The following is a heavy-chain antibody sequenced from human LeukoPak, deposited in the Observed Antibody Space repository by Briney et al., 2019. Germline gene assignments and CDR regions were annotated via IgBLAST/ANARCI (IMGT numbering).Heavy chain of an antibody. CDR3: ARDHSSGRYYYYYYYMDV. V-gene: IGHV1-69*05. J-gene: IGHJ6*03. D-gene: IGHD6-19*01. Sequence: SVKVSCKASGGTFSSYAISWVRQAPGQGLEWMGRIIPIFGTSNYVQKFQGRVTITTYESTSTAYMELSSLRSEDTAVYYCARDHSSGRYYYYYYYMDVWGKGTTVTASS. CDR1: GGTFSSYA. CDR2: IIPIFGTS.